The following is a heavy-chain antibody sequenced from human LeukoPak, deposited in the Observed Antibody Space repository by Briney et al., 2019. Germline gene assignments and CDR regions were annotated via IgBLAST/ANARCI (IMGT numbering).Heavy chain of an antibody. CDR3: AGDSSGYRDYYYYGMDV. CDR1: GYTFTGYY. V-gene: IGHV1-2*02. D-gene: IGHD3-22*01. CDR2: INPNSGGT. J-gene: IGHJ6*02. Sequence: ASVKVSCKASGYTFTGYYMHWVRRAPGQGLEWMGWINPNSGGTNYAQKFQGRVTMTRDTSISTAYMELSRLRSDDTAVYYCAGDSSGYRDYYYYGMDVWGQGTTVTVSS.